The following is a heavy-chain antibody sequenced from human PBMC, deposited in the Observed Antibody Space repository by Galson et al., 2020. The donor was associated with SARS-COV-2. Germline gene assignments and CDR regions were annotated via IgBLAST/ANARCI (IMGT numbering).Heavy chain of an antibody. CDR3: ARERRIYYYDSSGYPNSYTYDVDY. V-gene: IGHV4-30-4*01. Sequence: SETLSLTCTVSGGSISSGDYYWSWIRQPPGKGLEWIGYIYYSGSTYYNPSLKSRVTISVDTSKNQFSLKLSSVTAADTAVYYCARERRIYYYDSSGYPNSYTYDVDYWGQGTLVTVSS. D-gene: IGHD3-22*01. J-gene: IGHJ4*02. CDR2: IYYSGST. CDR1: GGSISSGDYY.